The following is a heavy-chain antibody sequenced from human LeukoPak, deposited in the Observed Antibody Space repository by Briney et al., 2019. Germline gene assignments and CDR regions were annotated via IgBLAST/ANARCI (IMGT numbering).Heavy chain of an antibody. J-gene: IGHJ5*02. Sequence: SETLSLTCTVSGGSISSYYWSWIRQPPGKGLEWIGYIYYSGSTNYNPSLKSRVTISVDTSKNQFSLKLSSVTAADTAVYYCARVYDFWSGHYSINWFDPWGQGTLVTVSS. CDR2: IYYSGST. CDR1: GGSISSYY. V-gene: IGHV4-59*01. D-gene: IGHD3-3*01. CDR3: ARVYDFWSGHYSINWFDP.